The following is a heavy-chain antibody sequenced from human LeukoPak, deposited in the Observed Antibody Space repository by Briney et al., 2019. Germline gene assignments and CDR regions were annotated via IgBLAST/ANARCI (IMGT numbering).Heavy chain of an antibody. CDR3: ARHGSPASDFYY. CDR1: GYSISSGYY. V-gene: IGHV4-38-2*01. J-gene: IGHJ4*02. Sequence: KSSETLSLTCAVSGYSISSGYYWGWIRQPPGKGLEWIGSIYHSGSTYYNPSLMSRVTISIDSSKNQFPLKLSSVTAADTAVYYCARHGSPASDFYYWGEGTLVTVSS. D-gene: IGHD1-1*01. CDR2: IYHSGST.